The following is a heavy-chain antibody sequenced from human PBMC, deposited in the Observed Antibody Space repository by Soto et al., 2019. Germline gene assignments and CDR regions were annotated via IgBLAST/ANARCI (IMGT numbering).Heavy chain of an antibody. V-gene: IGHV4-34*01. CDR3: GRGPAVGHCSGGSCDFDY. CDR2: INHSGST. Sequence: SETLSLTCAVYGGSFSGYYWSWIRQPPGKGLEWIGEINHSGSTNYNPSLKSRVTISVDTSKNQFSLKLSSVTAADTAVYYCGRGPAVGHCSGGSCDFDYWGQGTLVTVSS. D-gene: IGHD2-15*01. CDR1: GGSFSGYY. J-gene: IGHJ4*02.